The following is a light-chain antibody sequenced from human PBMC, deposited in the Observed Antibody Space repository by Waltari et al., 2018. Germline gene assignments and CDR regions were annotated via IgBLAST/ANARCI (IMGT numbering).Light chain of an antibody. CDR2: SNN. CDR3: AAWDDSLNVVV. Sequence: QSVLTQPPSASGTPGQRVTISCSGSSSNIGSNTVHWYQHLPGTAPKLLIYSNNQRPSGVPYRFSGSKSGTSASLAISGLQSEDEADYYCAAWDDSLNVVVFGGGTKLTVL. CDR1: SSNIGSNT. J-gene: IGLJ2*01. V-gene: IGLV1-44*01.